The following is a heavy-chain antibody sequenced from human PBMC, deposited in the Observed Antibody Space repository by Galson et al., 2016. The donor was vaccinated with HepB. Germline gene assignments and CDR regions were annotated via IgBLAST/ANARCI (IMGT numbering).Heavy chain of an antibody. D-gene: IGHD3-10*01. CDR2: INGDGSSI. CDR3: ARNLRYYGSGTYFYYYDY. V-gene: IGHV3-74*01. Sequence: SLRLSCAASGFTFSSYWMHWVRQAPGKGLVWVSRINGDGSSIDYADSVKGRFIISRDNAKNTLYLKMNSLRAEDTAVYFCARNLRYYGSGTYFYYYDYWGQGTLVTVSS. CDR1: GFTFSSYW. J-gene: IGHJ4*02.